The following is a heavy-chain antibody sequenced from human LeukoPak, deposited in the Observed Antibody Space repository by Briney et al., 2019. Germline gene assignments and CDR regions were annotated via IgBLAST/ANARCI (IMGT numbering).Heavy chain of an antibody. Sequence: PGGSLRLSCSASGFTFSSYALHWVRQAPGKGLEYVSAISGNGGSTYYADSVKGRFTISRDNSKNTLYLQMSSLRAEDTAVYYCVKGFGELLSRYWGQGTLVTVSS. CDR3: VKGFGELLSRY. J-gene: IGHJ4*02. D-gene: IGHD3-10*01. CDR2: ISGNGGST. V-gene: IGHV3-64D*06. CDR1: GFTFSSYA.